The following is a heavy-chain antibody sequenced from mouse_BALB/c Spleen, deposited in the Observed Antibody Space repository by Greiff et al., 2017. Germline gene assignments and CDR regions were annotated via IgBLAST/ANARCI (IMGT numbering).Heavy chain of an antibody. D-gene: IGHD2-1*01. V-gene: IGHV1-14*01. J-gene: IGHJ4*01. CDR3: ARGSGDGNYRSAMDY. Sequence: VQLQQSGPELVKPGASVKMSCKASGYTFTSYVMHWVKQKPGQGLEWIGYINPYNDGTKYNEKFKGKATLTSDKSSSTAYMELSSLTSEDSAVYYCARGSGDGNYRSAMDYWGQGTSVTVSS. CDR2: INPYNDGT. CDR1: GYTFTSYV.